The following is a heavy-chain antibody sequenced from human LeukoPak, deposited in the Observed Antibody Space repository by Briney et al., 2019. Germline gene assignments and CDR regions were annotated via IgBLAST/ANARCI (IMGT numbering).Heavy chain of an antibody. CDR2: ISSSGGST. V-gene: IGHV3-23*01. CDR3: AKDLGRDGYEIFDY. CDR1: GFAFSSYA. Sequence: GGSLRLXCAASGFAFSSYAMSWVRQAPGKGLEWVSTISSSGGSTYYADSVKGRFTVSRDNSKNTVFLQMNSLRAEDTAVYYCAKDLGRDGYEIFDYWGQGTLVTVSS. D-gene: IGHD5-24*01. J-gene: IGHJ4*02.